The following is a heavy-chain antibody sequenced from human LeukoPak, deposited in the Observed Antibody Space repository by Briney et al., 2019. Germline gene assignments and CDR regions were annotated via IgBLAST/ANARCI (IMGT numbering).Heavy chain of an antibody. Sequence: GESLKISCKGSGYSFTSYWIGWVRQMPGKGLEWMGIIYPGDSDTRYSPSFQGQVTISVDKSISTGYLQWSSLKASDTATYYCGRLITMIKVTTNAFDIWGQGTMVTVSS. CDR1: GYSFTSYW. V-gene: IGHV5-51*01. J-gene: IGHJ3*02. CDR2: IYPGDSDT. D-gene: IGHD3-22*01. CDR3: GRLITMIKVTTNAFDI.